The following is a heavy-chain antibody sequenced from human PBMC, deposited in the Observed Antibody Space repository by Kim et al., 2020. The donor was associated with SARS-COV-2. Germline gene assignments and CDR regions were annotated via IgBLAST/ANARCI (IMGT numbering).Heavy chain of an antibody. J-gene: IGHJ3*02. V-gene: IGHV3-23*01. CDR1: GFTFSSYA. D-gene: IGHD3-22*01. CDR3: AKYPNTYYYDSSGYYFAFDI. Sequence: GGSLRLSCAASGFTFSSYAMSWVRQAPGKGLEWVSAISGSGGSTYYADSVKGRFTISRDNSKNTLYLQMNSLRAEDTAVYYCAKYPNTYYYDSSGYYFAFDIWGQGTMVTVSS. CDR2: ISGSGGST.